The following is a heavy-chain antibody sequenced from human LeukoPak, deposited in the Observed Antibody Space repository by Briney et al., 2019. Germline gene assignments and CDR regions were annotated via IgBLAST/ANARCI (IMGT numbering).Heavy chain of an antibody. V-gene: IGHV4-34*01. CDR3: ARDLKMGYSSGRYSWGTGSSNDF. CDR2: INNSGST. Sequence: SETLSLTCVVSGGSFSGYYWSWIRQPPGKGLEWIGEINNSGSTNYSPSLKSRVTISVDTSKNQFSLKLSSVTAADTAVYYCARDLKMGYSSGRYSWGTGSSNDFWGQGTLVTVSS. D-gene: IGHD6-19*01. CDR1: GGSFSGYY. J-gene: IGHJ4*02.